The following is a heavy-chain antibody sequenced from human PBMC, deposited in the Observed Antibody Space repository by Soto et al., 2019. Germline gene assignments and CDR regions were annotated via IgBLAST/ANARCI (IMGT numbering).Heavy chain of an antibody. CDR3: ARDEGVGFGVVIIPGYYFDY. D-gene: IGHD3-3*01. Sequence: QVQLVQSGAEVKKPGASVKVSCKASGYTFTSYGISWVRQAPGQGLEWMGWISAYNGNTNYAQKLQGRVTMPTDTSTSTAYMELRSLRSDDTAVYYCARDEGVGFGVVIIPGYYFDYWGQGTLVTVSS. J-gene: IGHJ4*02. CDR1: GYTFTSYG. CDR2: ISAYNGNT. V-gene: IGHV1-18*01.